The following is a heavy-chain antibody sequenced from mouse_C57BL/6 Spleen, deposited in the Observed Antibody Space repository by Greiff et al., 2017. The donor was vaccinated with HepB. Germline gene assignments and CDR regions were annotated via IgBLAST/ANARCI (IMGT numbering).Heavy chain of an antibody. CDR3: ARSPLGSSPYYFDY. Sequence: QVQLQQPGAELVKPGASVKLSCKASGYTFTSYWMHWVKQRPGQGLEWIGMIHPNSGSTNYNEKFKSKATLTVDKSSSTAYMQLSSLTSEDSAFYYCARSPLGSSPYYFDYWGQGTTLTVSS. V-gene: IGHV1-64*01. J-gene: IGHJ2*01. CDR2: IHPNSGST. CDR1: GYTFTSYW. D-gene: IGHD1-1*01.